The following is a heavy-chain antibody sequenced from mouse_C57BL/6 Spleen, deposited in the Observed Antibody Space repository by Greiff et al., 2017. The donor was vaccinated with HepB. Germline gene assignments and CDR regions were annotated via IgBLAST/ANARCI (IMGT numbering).Heavy chain of an antibody. CDR3: ARYITTVNWYFDV. CDR2: IDPSDSET. D-gene: IGHD1-1*01. V-gene: IGHV1-52*01. CDR1: GYTFTSYW. J-gene: IGHJ1*03. Sequence: QVQLQQPGAELVRPGSSVKLSCKASGYTFTSYWMHWVKQRPIQGLEWIGNIDPSDSETHYNQKFKDKATLTVDNSSSTAYMQLSSLTSEDSAVYYCARYITTVNWYFDVWGTGTTVTVSS.